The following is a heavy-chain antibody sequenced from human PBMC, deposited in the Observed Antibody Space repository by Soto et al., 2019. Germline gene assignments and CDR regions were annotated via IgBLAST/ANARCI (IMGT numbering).Heavy chain of an antibody. V-gene: IGHV4-59*02. CDR2: IYNSGRT. CDR1: GASVSSYF. CDR3: ARSNSGGYFDY. Sequence: SGTLSLTCTVSGASVSSYFWSWVRQPPGKGLEWIGYIYNSGRTNYNPSLKSRITINAGTSKNQFSLQLNSVTPEDTAMYFCARSNSGGYFDYWGHGTLVTVSS. J-gene: IGHJ4*01. D-gene: IGHD1-26*01.